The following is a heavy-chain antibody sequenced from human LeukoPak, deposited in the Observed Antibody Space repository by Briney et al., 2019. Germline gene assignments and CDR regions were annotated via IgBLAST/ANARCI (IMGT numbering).Heavy chain of an antibody. CDR3: ARGVPFDWLLHRNGYYFDY. V-gene: IGHV4-38-2*02. Sequence: RPSETLSLTCTVSGYSISSGYYWGWIRQPPGKGLEWIGSIYHSGSTYYNPSLKSRVTISVDTSKNQFSLKLSSVTAADTAVYYCARGVPFDWLLHRNGYYFDYWGQGTLVTVSS. CDR1: GYSISSGYY. J-gene: IGHJ4*02. CDR2: IYHSGST. D-gene: IGHD3-9*01.